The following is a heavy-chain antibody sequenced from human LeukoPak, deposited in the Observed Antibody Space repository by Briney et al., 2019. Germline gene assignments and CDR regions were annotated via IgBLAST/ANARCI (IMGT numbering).Heavy chain of an antibody. Sequence: GGSLRLSCVASGFTFGKYWMSWVRQAPGKGLEWVANIKLDGSEKNYVDSVKGRFTISRDNTKNSLYLQMNSLRAEDTAVYYCARDRGPRTGFMVREAYDYWGQGTLVTVSS. CDR3: ARDRGPRTGFMVREAYDY. V-gene: IGHV3-7*01. D-gene: IGHD3-10*01. CDR1: GFTFGKYW. J-gene: IGHJ4*02. CDR2: IKLDGSEK.